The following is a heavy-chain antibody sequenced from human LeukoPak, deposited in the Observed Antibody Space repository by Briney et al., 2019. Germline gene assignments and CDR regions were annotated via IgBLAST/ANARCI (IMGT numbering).Heavy chain of an antibody. CDR1: GYTFTSYW. J-gene: IGHJ4*02. Sequence: GASVKVSCKASGYTFTSYWIQWVRQAPGRGLEWMGLTNPDGGSTAYAHRFQGRVTMTRDTSTSTVYMDFSSLRSEDTALYYCARAPRNSSTMLDYWGQGTLVTVSS. CDR3: ARAPRNSSTMLDY. V-gene: IGHV1-46*01. CDR2: TNPDGGST. D-gene: IGHD6-13*01.